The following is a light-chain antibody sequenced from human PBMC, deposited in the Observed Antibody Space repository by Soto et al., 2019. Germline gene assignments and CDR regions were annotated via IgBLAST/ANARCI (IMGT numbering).Light chain of an antibody. CDR1: SSNIGAGYD. J-gene: IGLJ3*02. Sequence: QSVLTQPPSVSGAPGQRVTISCTGSSSNIGAGYDVHWYQQLPGTAPKLLIYGNSNRPSGVPDRFSGSKSGTSASLAITGLHAEDEADYYCKSYDSSLSGWVFGGGTEVTVL. V-gene: IGLV1-40*01. CDR3: KSYDSSLSGWV. CDR2: GNS.